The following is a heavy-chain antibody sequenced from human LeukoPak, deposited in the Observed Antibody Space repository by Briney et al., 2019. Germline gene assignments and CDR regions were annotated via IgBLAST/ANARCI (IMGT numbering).Heavy chain of an antibody. J-gene: IGHJ3*02. CDR1: GGSISSGDYF. CDR3: TRDRDVVVSTTSHEGFDI. CDR2: IYSSGST. D-gene: IGHD2-21*01. V-gene: IGHV4-30-4*01. Sequence: SETLSLTCTVSGGSISSGDYFWSWIRQTPEKGLEWIGYIYSSGSTYANPSLKSRVTISVDTSKNQFSLKLRSVTAADTAVYYCTRDRDVVVSTTSHEGFDIWGQGTTVTDSS.